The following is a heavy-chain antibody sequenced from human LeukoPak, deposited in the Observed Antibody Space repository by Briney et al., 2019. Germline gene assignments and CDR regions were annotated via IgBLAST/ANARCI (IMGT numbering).Heavy chain of an antibody. D-gene: IGHD2-21*01. Sequence: PSETLSLTCSVSGYSISSAYYWSWIRQPAGKGLEWIGRIYTSGSTNYNPSLKSRVTISVDTSKNQFSLKLSSVTAADTAVYYCAGPGVSYWGQGTLVTVSS. J-gene: IGHJ4*02. CDR3: AGPGVSY. CDR1: GYSISSAYY. CDR2: IYTSGST. V-gene: IGHV4-61*02.